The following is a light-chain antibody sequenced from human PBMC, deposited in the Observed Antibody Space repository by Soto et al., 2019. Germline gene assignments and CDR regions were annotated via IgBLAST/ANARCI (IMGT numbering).Light chain of an antibody. Sequence: QSALTQPASVSGSPGQSITISCTGTSSDIGVYNFVSWYQQHPGKAPRLMIYDANLLPAGVSDRFSGSKSGNTASLTISGLQAEDEAHYYCSSYATSTVFGGGTELTVL. CDR2: DAN. CDR3: SSYATSTV. V-gene: IGLV2-14*01. J-gene: IGLJ2*01. CDR1: SSDIGVYNF.